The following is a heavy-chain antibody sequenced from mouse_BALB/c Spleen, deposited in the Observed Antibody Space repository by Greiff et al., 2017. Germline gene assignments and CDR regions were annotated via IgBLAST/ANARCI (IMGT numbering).Heavy chain of an antibody. J-gene: IGHJ2*01. D-gene: IGHD1-2*01. CDR1: GFTFSSFG. Sequence: DVQLVESGGGLVQPGGSRKLSCAASGFTFSSFGMHWVRQAPEKGLEWVAYISSGSSTIYYADTVKGRCTISRDNPKNTLFLQMNSLRSEDTAMYDCESITTATSDYFDYWGQGTTLTVSS. CDR3: ESITTATSDYFDY. V-gene: IGHV5-17*02. CDR2: ISSGSSTI.